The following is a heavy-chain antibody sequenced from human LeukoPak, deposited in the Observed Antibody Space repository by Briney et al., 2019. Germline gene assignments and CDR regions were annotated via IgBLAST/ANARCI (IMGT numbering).Heavy chain of an antibody. Sequence: GGSQRLSCAASGFTFSSYSMMWVRQAPGKGLEWVSYISSSSTTIHYADSVKGRFTISRDNAKNSVYLQMDSLRAEDMAVYYCARDRGSGSYSDYWGQGTLVTVSS. J-gene: IGHJ4*02. D-gene: IGHD1-26*01. V-gene: IGHV3-48*01. CDR3: ARDRGSGSYSDY. CDR1: GFTFSSYS. CDR2: ISSSSTTI.